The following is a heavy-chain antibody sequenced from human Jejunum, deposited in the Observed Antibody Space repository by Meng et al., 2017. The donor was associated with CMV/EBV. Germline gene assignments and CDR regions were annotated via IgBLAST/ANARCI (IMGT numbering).Heavy chain of an antibody. CDR1: CISNCNW. J-gene: IGHJ4*02. Sequence: CISNCNWRIRVRPTPGKGLEWVGEIYHRDNTDSTPSLQGPVSISVAKSQYPLSLKPSSVTAAATDVYYCARDRPAAPWYYFDYWGQGILVTVSS. CDR3: ARDRPAAPWYYFDY. D-gene: IGHD2-2*01. CDR2: IYHRDNT. V-gene: IGHV4-4*02.